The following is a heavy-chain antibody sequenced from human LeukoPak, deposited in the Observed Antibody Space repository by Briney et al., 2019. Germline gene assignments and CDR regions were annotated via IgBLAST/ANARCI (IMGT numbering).Heavy chain of an antibody. CDR2: IYYSGST. V-gene: IGHV4-39*07. Sequence: PSETLYLTCTVSGGSISRSNYYWDWIRQPPGKGLEWIGSIYYSGSTYYNPSLKSRVTISVDTSKNQFSLKLSSVTAADTAVYYCARELRGGSGSLGLDVWGKGTTVTISS. D-gene: IGHD6-19*01. J-gene: IGHJ6*04. CDR3: ARELRGGSGSLGLDV. CDR1: GGSISRSNYY.